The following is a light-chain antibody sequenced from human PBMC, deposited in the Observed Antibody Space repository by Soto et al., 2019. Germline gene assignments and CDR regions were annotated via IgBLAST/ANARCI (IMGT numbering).Light chain of an antibody. CDR2: DAS. V-gene: IGKV3-11*01. J-gene: IGKJ4*01. Sequence: ETVITNSPFTLSVSPGDTATLSCRASQRVGSYLAWYQHKPGQAPRLLISDASNRATGIPARFSGSGSETDFTLTISSLEPEDSAVYYCQQRSNWPSLTFGGGTKVDIK. CDR1: QRVGSY. CDR3: QQRSNWPSLT.